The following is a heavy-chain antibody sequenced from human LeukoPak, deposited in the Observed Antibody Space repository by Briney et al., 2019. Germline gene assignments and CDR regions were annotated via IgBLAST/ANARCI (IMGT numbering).Heavy chain of an antibody. CDR1: GFTFSSYG. V-gene: IGHV3-30*18. Sequence: PGGSLRLSCAASGFTFSSYGMHWVRQAPGKGLEWVAVISYDGSNKYYADSVKGRFTISRDNSKNTLYLQMNSLRAEDTAVYYCAKDRRIYCGGDCQRRDAFDIWGQGTMVTVSS. CDR2: ISYDGSNK. CDR3: AKDRRIYCGGDCQRRDAFDI. D-gene: IGHD2-21*02. J-gene: IGHJ3*02.